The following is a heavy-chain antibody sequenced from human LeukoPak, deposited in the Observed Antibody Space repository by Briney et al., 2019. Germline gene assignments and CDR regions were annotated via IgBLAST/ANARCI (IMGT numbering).Heavy chain of an antibody. Sequence: SETLSLTCTVSGGSISSGSYYWSWIRQPAGKGLEWIGRIYTSGRTNYNPSLKSRVTISVDTSKNQFSLKLSSVTAADTAVYYCARSGNSLGYWGQGTLVTVSS. CDR3: ARSGNSLGY. CDR2: IYTSGRT. V-gene: IGHV4-61*02. CDR1: GGSISSGSYY. D-gene: IGHD2-15*01. J-gene: IGHJ4*02.